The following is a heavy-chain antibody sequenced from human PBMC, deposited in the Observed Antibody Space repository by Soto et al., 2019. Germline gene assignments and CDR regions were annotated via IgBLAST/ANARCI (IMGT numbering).Heavy chain of an antibody. CDR2: ISYDGSHK. V-gene: IGHV3-30*03. J-gene: IGHJ5*02. CDR3: AIDNPWFDP. Sequence: GGSLRLSSAASGLTISSYGMHWIRQAPGKGLEWVAVISYDGSHKYYADSVKGRFTISRDNSKNTLYLQMNSLRAEDTAVYYCAIDNPWFDPWGQGTLFTAPQ. CDR1: GLTISSYG.